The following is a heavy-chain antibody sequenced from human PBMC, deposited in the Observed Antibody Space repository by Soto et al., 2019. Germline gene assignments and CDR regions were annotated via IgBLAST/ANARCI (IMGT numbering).Heavy chain of an antibody. J-gene: IGHJ6*01. CDR1: GYIITKSG. V-gene: IGHV1-18*04. CDR2: ISSYNGDT. Sequence: GATVKEPCYGYGYIITKSGISWERQAPGQGHERMGWISSYNGDTNYEQTFQGRVTMTTDTSTSTAYMELRSMRSDDTAVYYCARYCLAPYFFYDMDV. D-gene: IGHD2-21*01. CDR3: ARYCLAPYFFYDMDV.